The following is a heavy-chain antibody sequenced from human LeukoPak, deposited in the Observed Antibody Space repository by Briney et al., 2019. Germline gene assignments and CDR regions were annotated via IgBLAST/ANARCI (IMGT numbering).Heavy chain of an antibody. Sequence: SETLSLTCAVYGGSFSGYYWSWIRQPPGKGLEWIGEINHSGSTNYNPSLKSRVTISVGTSKNQFSLKLSSVTAADTAVYYCARGLRWLQFKHFDYWGQGTLVTVSS. CDR1: GGSFSGYY. D-gene: IGHD5-24*01. CDR3: ARGLRWLQFKHFDY. J-gene: IGHJ4*02. CDR2: INHSGST. V-gene: IGHV4-34*01.